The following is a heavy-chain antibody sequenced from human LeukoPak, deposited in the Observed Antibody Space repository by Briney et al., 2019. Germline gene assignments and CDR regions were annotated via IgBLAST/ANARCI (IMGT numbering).Heavy chain of an antibody. CDR3: AGVTRQNY. Sequence: PSETLSLTCAVYGGSFSGYYWSWIRQPPGKGLEWIGEINHSGSTSYNPSLKSRVTISVDTSKNQFSLKLSSVTAADTAVYYCAGVTRQNYWGQGTLVTVSS. J-gene: IGHJ4*02. D-gene: IGHD4-17*01. CDR2: INHSGST. V-gene: IGHV4-34*01. CDR1: GGSFSGYY.